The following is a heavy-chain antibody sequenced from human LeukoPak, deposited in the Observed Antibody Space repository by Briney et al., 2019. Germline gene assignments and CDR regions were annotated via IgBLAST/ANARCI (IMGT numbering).Heavy chain of an antibody. V-gene: IGHV3-7*04. CDR2: INPDGREK. CDR1: GITFSGAY. Sequence: GGSLRLSCAASGITFSGAYMTWVRQAPGKGLEWAANINPDGREKSYVDSVKGRFTISRDNAKDSLYLQMNSLRAEDTAVYYCARSRRVGTSPFYGTDVWGQGTTVTVSS. CDR3: ARSRRVGTSPFYGTDV. D-gene: IGHD5-12*01. J-gene: IGHJ6*02.